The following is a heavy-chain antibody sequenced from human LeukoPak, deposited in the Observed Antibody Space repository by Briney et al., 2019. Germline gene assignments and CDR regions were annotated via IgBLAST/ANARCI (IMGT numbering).Heavy chain of an antibody. CDR2: ISGNGGST. J-gene: IGHJ5*02. CDR3: VKGGQRYDFWRFDV. V-gene: IGHV3-23*01. D-gene: IGHD3-3*01. Sequence: PGRSLRLSCEASGFSFSIYAMSWARQAPGKGLEWVSSISGNGGSTYYANSVKGRFTIARDNSKNTLYMEMNNLTEENTALYYCVKGGQRYDFWRFDVWGRGTLVTVSS. CDR1: GFSFSIYA.